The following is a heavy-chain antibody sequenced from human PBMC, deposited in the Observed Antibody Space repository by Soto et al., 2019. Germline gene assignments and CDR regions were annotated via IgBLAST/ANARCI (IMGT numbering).Heavy chain of an antibody. D-gene: IGHD3-16*01. V-gene: IGHV4-30-4*01. Sequence: LSLTCTVSGGSTSSDNYWSWIRQPPGKGLGWIGHIYYSGNTDYNPSLKSRLAISIDTSKNQFSLKLSSVTAADTAVYFCAREGGESSDGLYYFDSWGQGSLVTVSS. J-gene: IGHJ4*02. CDR3: AREGGESSDGLYYFDS. CDR2: IYYSGNT. CDR1: GGSTSSDNY.